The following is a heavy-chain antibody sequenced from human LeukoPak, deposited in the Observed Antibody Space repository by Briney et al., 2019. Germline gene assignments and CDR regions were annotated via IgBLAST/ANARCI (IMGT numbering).Heavy chain of an antibody. Sequence: GGSLRLSCAASGFTFSSYGMHWVRQAPGKGLEWVAFIRYDGSNKYYADSMKGRFTISRDNSKNTLYLQMNSLRAEDTAVYYCAKDWNYYDSSGYSDAFDIWGQGTMVTVSS. CDR2: IRYDGSNK. CDR3: AKDWNYYDSSGYSDAFDI. V-gene: IGHV3-30*02. CDR1: GFTFSSYG. J-gene: IGHJ3*02. D-gene: IGHD3-22*01.